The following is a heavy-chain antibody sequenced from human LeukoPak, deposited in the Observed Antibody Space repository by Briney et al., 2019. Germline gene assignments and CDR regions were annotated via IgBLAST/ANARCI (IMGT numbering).Heavy chain of an antibody. V-gene: IGHV3-7*01. CDR1: GFTFRTYW. CDR2: IKEDGSDK. Sequence: GGSLGLSCAASGFTFRTYWMKWVRQAPGKGLEWVASIKEDGSDKYYVESVKGRFSISRDNAKNSLYLQMNSLSTEDTDVYYCGKDGLSNFDYWAQEPLLTVS. CDR3: GKDGLSNFDY. J-gene: IGHJ4*02.